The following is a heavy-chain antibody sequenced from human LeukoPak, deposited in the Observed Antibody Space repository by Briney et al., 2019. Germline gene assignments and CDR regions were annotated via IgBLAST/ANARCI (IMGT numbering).Heavy chain of an antibody. V-gene: IGHV4-59*01. J-gene: IGHJ3*02. CDR2: IYYSGST. D-gene: IGHD4-17*01. CDR3: ARYRGDLGLSFDI. CDR1: GGPISSYY. Sequence: SETLSLNCTVSGGPISSYYWRWIRQPPGKGLEWIGYIYYSGSTNYNPSLKSRVTISVDTSKNQFSLKLSSVTAADTAVYYCARYRGDLGLSFDIWGQGTMVTVSS.